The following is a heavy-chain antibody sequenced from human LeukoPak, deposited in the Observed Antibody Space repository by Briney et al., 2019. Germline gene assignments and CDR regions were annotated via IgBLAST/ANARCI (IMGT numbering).Heavy chain of an antibody. CDR2: ISGSSDST. Sequence: GGSLRLSCAASGFTFSNYAMNWVRQAPGKGLEWVSAISGSSDSTYYVDSVKGRFTISRDNPENTLYLQMNSLRAEDTAVYYCAKDRSYSYGGIDYWGQGTLVTVSS. J-gene: IGHJ4*02. D-gene: IGHD5-18*01. CDR1: GFTFSNYA. V-gene: IGHV3-23*01. CDR3: AKDRSYSYGGIDY.